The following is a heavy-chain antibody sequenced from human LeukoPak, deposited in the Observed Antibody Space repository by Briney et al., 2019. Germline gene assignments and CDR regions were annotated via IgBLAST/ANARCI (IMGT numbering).Heavy chain of an antibody. V-gene: IGHV1-46*01. CDR2: INPSGGTT. J-gene: IGHJ3*02. D-gene: IGHD3-22*01. CDR1: GYTFTRYF. Sequence: ASVKVSCKASGYTFTRYFIHWVRQAPGQGLEWIGIINPSGGTTTYAQKFQGRVTMTSDMSTSTVYMELSGLRSEDTAVYYCARDPGPLYYYDISGSDVFDIWGQGTMVTVSS. CDR3: ARDPGPLYYYDISGSDVFDI.